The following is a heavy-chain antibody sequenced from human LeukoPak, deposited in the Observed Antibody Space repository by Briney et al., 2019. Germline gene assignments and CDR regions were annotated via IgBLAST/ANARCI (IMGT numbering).Heavy chain of an antibody. V-gene: IGHV3-21*01. D-gene: IGHD6-13*01. CDR3: ARQGEGMAAGD. Sequence: GGSLRLSCAASGFTFSSYSMNWVRQAPGKGLEWVSSISSSSSYIYYADSVKGRFTISRDNAKNSLYLRMNSLRAEDTAVYYCARQGEGMAAGDWGQGTLVTVSS. CDR1: GFTFSSYS. J-gene: IGHJ4*02. CDR2: ISSSSSYI.